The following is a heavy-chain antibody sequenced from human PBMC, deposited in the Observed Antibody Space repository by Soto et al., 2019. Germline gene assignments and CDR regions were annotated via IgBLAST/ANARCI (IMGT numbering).Heavy chain of an antibody. CDR1: GYAFTSYD. CDR2: MNPNSGNT. J-gene: IGHJ4*02. Sequence: ASVKVSCKASGYAFTSYDINWVRQATGQGLEWMGWMNPNSGNTGYAQKFQGRVTMTRDMSLTTAYMELHRLTSDDTAVYYCARDPIGGGAPYYFDYWGQGSLVTVSS. V-gene: IGHV1-8*01. CDR3: ARDPIGGGAPYYFDY. D-gene: IGHD3-16*01.